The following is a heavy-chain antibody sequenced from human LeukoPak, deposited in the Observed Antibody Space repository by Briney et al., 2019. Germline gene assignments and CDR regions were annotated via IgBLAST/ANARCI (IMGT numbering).Heavy chain of an antibody. CDR1: GFSFSFSN. V-gene: IGHV3-21*03. CDR2: ISSTNGHT. J-gene: IGHJ5*02. D-gene: IGHD6-19*01. Sequence: PGGSLILSCAASGFSFSFSNMNWVRQAPGKVLELVSYISSTNGHTYYADSVNGRFTISRDPAKNSLYLQMNSLRVEDTAIYFCARDRDSSGLYGGADLWGQGVLVTVSA. CDR3: ARDRDSSGLYGGADL.